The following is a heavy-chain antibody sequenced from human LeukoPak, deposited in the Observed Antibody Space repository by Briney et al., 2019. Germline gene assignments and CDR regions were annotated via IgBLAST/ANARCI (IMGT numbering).Heavy chain of an antibody. CDR2: ISYDGSNK. D-gene: IGHD6-13*01. Sequence: GGSLRLSCAASGFTFSSYGMHWVRQAPGKGLEWVAVISYDGSNKYYADSVKGRFTISRDNSKNTLYLQMNSLRAEDTAVYYCAEAYSSRDYYYGMDVWGQGTTVTVSS. CDR3: AEAYSSRDYYYGMDV. J-gene: IGHJ6*02. V-gene: IGHV3-30*03. CDR1: GFTFSSYG.